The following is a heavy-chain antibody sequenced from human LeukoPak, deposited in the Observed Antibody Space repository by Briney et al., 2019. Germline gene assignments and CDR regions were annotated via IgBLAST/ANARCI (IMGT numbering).Heavy chain of an antibody. V-gene: IGHV3-23*01. CDR1: GFTFSSYA. Sequence: GGSLRLSCAASGFTFSSYAMSWVRQAPGKGLEWVSGISASGGSTFYADSVKGRFTISRDNSKSTVYLQMNSLRVEDTALYYCAKDRSAAAGYSSDYWGQGTLVTVSS. J-gene: IGHJ4*02. CDR3: AKDRSAAAGYSSDY. CDR2: ISASGGST. D-gene: IGHD6-13*01.